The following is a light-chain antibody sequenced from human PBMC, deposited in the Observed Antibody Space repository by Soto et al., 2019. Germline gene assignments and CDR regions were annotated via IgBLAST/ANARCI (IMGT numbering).Light chain of an antibody. CDR1: SSNIGSDY. V-gene: IGLV1-47*02. J-gene: IGLJ3*02. Sequence: QSVLTQPPSASGTPGQRVTISCSGSSSNIGSDYLYWYQQLPGTAPKLLIYTNNQRPSGVPDRFSGSKSGTSASLAISGLRSEDEADYYCLSYTSANTRVFGGGTKLTVL. CDR2: TNN. CDR3: LSYTSANTRV.